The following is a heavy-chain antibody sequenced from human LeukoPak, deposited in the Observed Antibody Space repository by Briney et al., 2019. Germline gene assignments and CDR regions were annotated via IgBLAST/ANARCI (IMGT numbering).Heavy chain of an antibody. CDR2: INHSGST. CDR3: AIRIDPFDY. CDR1: GGSFSGYY. Sequence: SETLSLTCAVYGGSFSGYYWSWIRQPPGKGLEWIGEINHSGSTNYNPSLKSRVTISVDTSKNQFSLKLSSVTAADTAMYYCAIRIDPFDYWGLGTLVTVSS. D-gene: IGHD3-3*02. V-gene: IGHV4-34*01. J-gene: IGHJ4*02.